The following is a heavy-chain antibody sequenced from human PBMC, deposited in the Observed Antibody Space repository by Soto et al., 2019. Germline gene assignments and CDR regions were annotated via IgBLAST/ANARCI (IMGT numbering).Heavy chain of an antibody. CDR3: ARGLWGLRY. J-gene: IGHJ4*02. CDR1: GGTFSGYY. CDR2: RNHSGST. Sequence: QVQLQQWSAALLKPSETLSLTCAVYGGTFSGYYWSWIRERPGKGLEWIGERNHSGSTNYNPSLKRRVILSVDTSKNQFSLKLSSVTAADTAVYYCARGLWGLRYWGQGTLVTVSS. D-gene: IGHD1-26*01. V-gene: IGHV4-34*01.